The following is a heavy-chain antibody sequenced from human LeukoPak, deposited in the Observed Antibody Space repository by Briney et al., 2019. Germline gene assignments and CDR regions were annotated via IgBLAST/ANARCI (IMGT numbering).Heavy chain of an antibody. CDR2: ISAYNGNT. Sequence: GASVKVSFKASGYTFTSYGISWVRQAPGQGLEWMGWISAYNGNTNYAQKLQGRVTMTTDTSTSTAYMELRSLRSDDTAVYYGARVDIVVVPTAFDYWGQGTLVTVSS. J-gene: IGHJ4*02. CDR3: ARVDIVVVPTAFDY. D-gene: IGHD2-2*01. CDR1: GYTFTSYG. V-gene: IGHV1-18*01.